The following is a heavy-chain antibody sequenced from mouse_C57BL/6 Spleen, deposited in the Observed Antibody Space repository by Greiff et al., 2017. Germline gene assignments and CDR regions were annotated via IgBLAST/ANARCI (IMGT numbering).Heavy chain of an antibody. V-gene: IGHV3-1*01. CDR3: ARALYGSSFDY. CDR1: GYSITSGYD. J-gene: IGHJ2*01. D-gene: IGHD1-1*01. CDR2: ISYSGST. Sequence: EVQLQESGPGMVKPSQSFSLTCTVTGYSITSGYDWHWIRHFPGNKLEWMGYISYSGSTNYNPSLKSRISITHDTSKNHFFLKLNSVTTEDTATYYCARALYGSSFDYWGQGTTLTVSS.